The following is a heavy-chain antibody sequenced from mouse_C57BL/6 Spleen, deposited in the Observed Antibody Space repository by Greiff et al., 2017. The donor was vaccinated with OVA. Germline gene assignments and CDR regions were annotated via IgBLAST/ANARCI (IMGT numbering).Heavy chain of an antibody. CDR2: IYPRDGST. CDR1: GYTFTSYD. D-gene: IGHD2-2*01. CDR3: AREGRSDGYAFAC. Sequence: VKLQESGPELVKPGASVKLSCKASGYTFTSYDINWVKQRPGQGLEWIGWIYPRDGSTKYNEKFKGKATLTVDTSSSTAYMELHSLTSEDSAVYFCAREGRSDGYAFACWGQGTLVTVSA. J-gene: IGHJ3*01. V-gene: IGHV1-85*01.